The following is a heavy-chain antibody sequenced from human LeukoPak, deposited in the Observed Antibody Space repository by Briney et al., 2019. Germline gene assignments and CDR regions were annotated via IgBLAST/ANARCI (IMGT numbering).Heavy chain of an antibody. CDR3: AKDSTVNLAYYFDY. CDR2: IGWNSGTI. J-gene: IGHJ4*02. CDR1: GFTFDDYA. D-gene: IGHD4-17*01. V-gene: IGHV3-9*01. Sequence: PGGSLRLSCAASGFTFDDYAMHWVRQAPGKGLEWVSGIGWNSGTIGYADSVKGRFTISRDNAKKSLYLQMNSLRAEDTALYYCAKDSTVNLAYYFDYWGQGTLVTVSS.